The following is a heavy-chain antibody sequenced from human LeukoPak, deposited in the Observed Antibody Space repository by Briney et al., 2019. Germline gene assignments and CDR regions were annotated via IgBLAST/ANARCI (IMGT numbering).Heavy chain of an antibody. V-gene: IGHV3-23*01. J-gene: IGHJ4*02. CDR1: GITFSSYG. CDR3: AKDLMGTTVVTRSY. Sequence: PGGSLRLSCAASGITFSSYGMSWVRQAPGKGLEWVSAISGSGGSTYYADSVKGRFTISRDNSKNTLYLQMNSLRAEDTAVYYCAKDLMGTTVVTRSYWGQGTLVTVSS. D-gene: IGHD4-23*01. CDR2: ISGSGGST.